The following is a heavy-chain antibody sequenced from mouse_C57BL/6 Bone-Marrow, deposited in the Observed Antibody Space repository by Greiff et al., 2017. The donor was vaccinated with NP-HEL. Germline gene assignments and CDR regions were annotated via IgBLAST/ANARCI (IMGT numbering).Heavy chain of an antibody. D-gene: IGHD2-3*01. CDR2: IDPETGGT. CDR1: GYTFTDYE. Sequence: VQLQQSGAELVRPGASVTLSCKASGYTFTDYEMHWVKQTPVHGLEWIGAIDPETGGTAYNQKFKGKAILTADKSSSTAYMELRSLTSEDSAVYYCTRRVGYSLVRWYFGVWGTGATVTVSS. CDR3: TRRVGYSLVRWYFGV. J-gene: IGHJ1*03. V-gene: IGHV1-15*01.